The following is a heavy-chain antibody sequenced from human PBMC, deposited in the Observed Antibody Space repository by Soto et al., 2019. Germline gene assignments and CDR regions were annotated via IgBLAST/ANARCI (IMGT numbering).Heavy chain of an antibody. CDR1: GFTFSSYG. CDR2: ISYDGSNK. V-gene: IGHV3-30*18. D-gene: IGHD3-10*01. J-gene: IGHJ4*02. Sequence: LRLSCAASGFTFSSYGMHWVRQAPGKGLEWVAVISYDGSNKYYADSVKGRFTISRDNSKNTLYLQMNSLRAEDTAVYYCAKDVLGSGRVRFVDYWGQGTLVTVSS. CDR3: AKDVLGSGRVRFVDY.